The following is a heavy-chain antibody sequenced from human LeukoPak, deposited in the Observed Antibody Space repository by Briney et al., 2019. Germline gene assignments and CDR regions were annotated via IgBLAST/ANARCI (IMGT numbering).Heavy chain of an antibody. Sequence: ASVKVSCRASGGTFSSYAISWVRQAPGQGLEWMGGIIPIFGTANYAQKLQGRVTMTTDTSTSTAYMELRSLRSDDTAVYYCAREGAGTAYFQHWGQGTLVTVSS. CDR2: IIPIFGTA. J-gene: IGHJ1*01. V-gene: IGHV1-69*05. D-gene: IGHD6-13*01. CDR3: AREGAGTAYFQH. CDR1: GGTFSSYA.